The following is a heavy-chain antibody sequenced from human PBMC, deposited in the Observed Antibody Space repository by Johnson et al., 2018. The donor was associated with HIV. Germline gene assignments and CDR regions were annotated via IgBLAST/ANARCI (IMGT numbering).Heavy chain of an antibody. CDR3: ARARSIVVVPAAIGSYAFDI. V-gene: IGHV3-53*01. D-gene: IGHD2-2*01. Sequence: VQLVESGGGLFQPGGSLRLSCAASGFTVSSNYMSWVRQAPGKGLEWVSVIYSGGSTYYADSVKGRFTISRDNAKNTLYLQMNSLRAEDTAVYYCARARSIVVVPAAIGSYAFDIWGQGTMVTVSS. J-gene: IGHJ3*02. CDR1: GFTVSSNY. CDR2: IYSGGST.